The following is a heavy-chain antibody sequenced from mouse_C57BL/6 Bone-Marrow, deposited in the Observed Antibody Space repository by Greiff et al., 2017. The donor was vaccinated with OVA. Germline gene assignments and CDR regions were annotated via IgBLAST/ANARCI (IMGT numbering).Heavy chain of an antibody. D-gene: IGHD1-1*01. J-gene: IGHJ1*03. CDR3: ARERPYYYGSSYGYFDV. V-gene: IGHV3-1*01. CDR1: GYSITSGYD. Sequence: DVQLQESGPGMVKPSQSLSLTCTVTGYSITSGYDWHWIRHFPGNKLEWMGYISYSGSTNYNPSLKSRISITHDTSKNHFFLKLNSVTTEDTATYYCARERPYYYGSSYGYFDVWGTGTTVTVSS. CDR2: ISYSGST.